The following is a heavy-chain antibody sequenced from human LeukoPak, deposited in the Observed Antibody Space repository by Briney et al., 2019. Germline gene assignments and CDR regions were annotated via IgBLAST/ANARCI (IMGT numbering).Heavy chain of an antibody. Sequence: GGSLRLSCAAPGFTFSSYNIHRVRQAPGKGLEWVAVISYDGINKYYADSVKGRFTISRDNSKNTLYLQMNTLRAEDTAVYYCARPIASQESGSFANWGQGTLVTVSS. V-gene: IGHV3-30-3*01. CDR3: ARPIASQESGSFAN. J-gene: IGHJ4*02. CDR1: GFTFSSYN. CDR2: ISYDGINK. D-gene: IGHD1-1*01.